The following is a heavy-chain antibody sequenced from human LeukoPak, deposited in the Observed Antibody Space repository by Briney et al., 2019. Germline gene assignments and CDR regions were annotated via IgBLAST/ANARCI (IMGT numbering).Heavy chain of an antibody. J-gene: IGHJ4*02. Sequence: GGTLRLSCAATGFTFSSYGMSWVREAPGKALEWVSAISGSGGSTYYADSVKGRFTISRDNSKNTLYLQMNSLRAEDTAVYYCAKFSRAADSYWGQGTLVTVSS. V-gene: IGHV3-23*01. CDR2: ISGSGGST. CDR3: AKFSRAADSY. CDR1: GFTFSSYG. D-gene: IGHD2-15*01.